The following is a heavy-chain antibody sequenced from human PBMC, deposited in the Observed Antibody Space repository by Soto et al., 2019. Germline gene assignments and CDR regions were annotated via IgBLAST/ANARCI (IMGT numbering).Heavy chain of an antibody. V-gene: IGHV3-23*01. CDR2: ISGRGGST. Sequence: EAQLLESGGGLVQPGGSLRLSCAASGFTFRSYAMNWVRQAPGKGLEWVSGISGRGGSTFYADSVKGRFTISRDNSKNTLYLHLNSLRAEDAAVYYCAKGANDYGEYVVWGVDYWGQGTLVTVSA. CDR3: AKGANDYGEYVVWGVDY. J-gene: IGHJ4*02. D-gene: IGHD4-17*01. CDR1: GFTFRSYA.